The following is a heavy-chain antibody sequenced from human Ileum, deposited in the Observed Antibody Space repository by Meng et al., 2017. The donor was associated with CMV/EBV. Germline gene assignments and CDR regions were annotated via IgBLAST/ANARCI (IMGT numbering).Heavy chain of an antibody. Sequence: GESLKISCTASRFTIGDYSMTWVRQAPGKGLEWVGFIRSKGNGGTTEYAASVKGRFTISRDESKSIAYLQMNSLKTEDTAMYYCTRAETTGIYDFWSGYYVYWGQGTLVTVSS. CDR2: IRSKGNGGTT. V-gene: IGHV3-49*04. CDR1: RFTIGDYS. J-gene: IGHJ4*02. D-gene: IGHD3-3*01. CDR3: TRAETTGIYDFWSGYYVY.